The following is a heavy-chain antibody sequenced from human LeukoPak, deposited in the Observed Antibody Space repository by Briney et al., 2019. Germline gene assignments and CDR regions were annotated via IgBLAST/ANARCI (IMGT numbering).Heavy chain of an antibody. J-gene: IGHJ4*02. Sequence: GGSLRLSCAVSGLTLSNYGMSWVRQAPGKGLEWVAGISGSGGGTNYADSVKGRFTISRDNPKNTLHLQMNSLGAEDTAVYFCAKRGVVIRVILVGFHKEAYYFDSWGQGALVTVSS. V-gene: IGHV3-23*01. D-gene: IGHD3-22*01. CDR2: ISGSGGGT. CDR3: AKRGVVIRVILVGFHKEAYYFDS. CDR1: GLTLSNYG.